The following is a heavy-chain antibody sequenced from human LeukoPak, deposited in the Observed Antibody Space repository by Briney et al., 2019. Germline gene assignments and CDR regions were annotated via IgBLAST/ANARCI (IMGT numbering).Heavy chain of an antibody. J-gene: IGHJ4*02. CDR1: GFTFSSYA. Sequence: PGGSLRLSCAASGFTFSSYAMSWVRQAPGRGLEWVSTISSSGEYIFYADSVKGRFTISRDNSRNTLFLQLNSLRGEDTAVYYCAKDRPKGSAWSQANPYFDSWGQGTLVTVSS. V-gene: IGHV3-23*01. D-gene: IGHD6-13*01. CDR3: AKDRPKGSAWSQANPYFDS. CDR2: ISSSGEYI.